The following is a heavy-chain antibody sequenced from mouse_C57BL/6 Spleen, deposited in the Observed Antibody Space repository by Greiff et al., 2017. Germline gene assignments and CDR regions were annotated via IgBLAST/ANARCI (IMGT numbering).Heavy chain of an antibody. D-gene: IGHD2-12*01. CDR1: GYSFTGYY. CDR3: ARNDAYFDY. J-gene: IGHJ2*01. V-gene: IGHV1-42*01. Sequence: EVQRVESGPELVKPGASVKISCKASGYSFTGYYMNWVKQSPEKSLEWIGEINPSTGGTTYNQKFKAKATLTVDKSSSTAYMQLKSLTSEDSAVYYCARNDAYFDYWGQGTTLTVSS. CDR2: INPSTGGT.